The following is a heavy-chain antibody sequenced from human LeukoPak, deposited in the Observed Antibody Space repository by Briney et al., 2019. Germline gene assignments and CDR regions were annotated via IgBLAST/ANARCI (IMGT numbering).Heavy chain of an antibody. D-gene: IGHD5-24*01. Sequence: TGGSLRRSCVASGVTFSDYWMHWVRQAPGGGLVWVSDIKGDGSTTNYGDSVKVLFTISRDKAKTTLYLQMHSLRAEDTAMYYCARGSFSEPSYKGGNWFDPWGQGTLVTVSS. J-gene: IGHJ5*02. CDR3: ARGSFSEPSYKGGNWFDP. V-gene: IGHV3-74*01. CDR1: GVTFSDYW. CDR2: IKGDGSTT.